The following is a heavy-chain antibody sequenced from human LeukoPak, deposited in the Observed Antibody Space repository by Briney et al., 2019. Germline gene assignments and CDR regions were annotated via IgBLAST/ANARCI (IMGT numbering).Heavy chain of an antibody. J-gene: IGHJ4*02. Sequence: GGSLRLSRAASGLTFSSYGMHWVRQAPGKGLEWVAVIWYDGSNKYYADSVKGRFTISRDNSKNTLYLQMNSLRAEDTAVYYCARDHGDSDFDYWGQGTLVTVSS. CDR2: IWYDGSNK. CDR1: GLTFSSYG. V-gene: IGHV3-33*01. CDR3: ARDHGDSDFDY. D-gene: IGHD4-17*01.